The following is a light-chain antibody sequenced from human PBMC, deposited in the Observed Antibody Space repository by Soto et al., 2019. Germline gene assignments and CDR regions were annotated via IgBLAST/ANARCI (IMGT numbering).Light chain of an antibody. CDR3: QQYYTAPWT. CDR2: WAS. CDR1: QSVLYSSNNKNF. Sequence: DIVMTQSPDSLPVSLGERATINCKSSQSVLYSSNNKNFLAWYQQKPRQPPKLLIYWASTRESGVPDRFSGSGSGTDFTLTISSLQAEDVAVYYCQQYYTAPWTFGQGTKVEIK. J-gene: IGKJ1*01. V-gene: IGKV4-1*01.